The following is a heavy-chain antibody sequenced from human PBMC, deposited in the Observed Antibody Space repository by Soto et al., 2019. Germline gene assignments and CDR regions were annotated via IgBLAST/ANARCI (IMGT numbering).Heavy chain of an antibody. J-gene: IGHJ4*02. CDR1: GGSIRSGNYY. Sequence: QVQLQESGPGLVNPSQTLSLTCTVSGGSIRSGNYYWSWIRQHPGKGLEWIGYIYYRGSIYYNPSLKSRITISVDTSKNQLSLKVSSVTAADTAVYYCAAGVTTSNPDYWGQGTLVTVSS. CDR2: IYYRGSI. CDR3: AAGVTTSNPDY. V-gene: IGHV4-31*03. D-gene: IGHD2-21*02.